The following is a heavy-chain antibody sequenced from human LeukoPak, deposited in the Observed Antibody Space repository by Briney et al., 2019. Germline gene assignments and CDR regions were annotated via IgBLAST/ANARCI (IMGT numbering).Heavy chain of an antibody. CDR3: ARAAHCSSTSCYGGFGDY. D-gene: IGHD2-2*01. V-gene: IGHV3-64*01. CDR1: GFTFSSYA. J-gene: IGHJ4*02. Sequence: PGGSLRLSCAASGFTFSSYAMHWVRQAPGKGLEYVSAISINGGSTYYANSVKGRFTISRDNSKSTQYLQMGSLRAEDMAVYYCARAAHCSSTSCYGGFGDYWGQGTLVTVSS. CDR2: ISINGGST.